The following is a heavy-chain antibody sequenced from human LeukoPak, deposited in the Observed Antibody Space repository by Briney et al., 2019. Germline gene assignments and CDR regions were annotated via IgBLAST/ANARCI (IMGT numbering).Heavy chain of an antibody. Sequence: SETLSLTCAVSGYSISNGYYWVWIRQPPGRGLEWIGSLYHSDSAYYNTSLRSRVSMSVDTSKNQFSLTLSFVTAADTAVYYCARQHDSYHYYYIDVWGSGTTVTVSS. V-gene: IGHV4-38-2*01. CDR2: LYHSDSA. J-gene: IGHJ6*03. CDR1: GYSISNGYY. CDR3: ARQHDSYHYYYIDV.